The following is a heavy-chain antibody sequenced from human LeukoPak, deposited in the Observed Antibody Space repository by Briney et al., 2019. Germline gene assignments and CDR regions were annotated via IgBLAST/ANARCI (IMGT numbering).Heavy chain of an antibody. Sequence: GGSLRLSCAASGFTFSSYAMSWVRQAPGKGLEWVSGISWNSGSIGYADSVKGRFTISRDNAKNSLYLQMNSLRAEDTAVYYCARLHYDVLTGPFDYWGQGTLVTVSS. J-gene: IGHJ4*02. CDR3: ARLHYDVLTGPFDY. CDR2: ISWNSGSI. V-gene: IGHV3-20*04. D-gene: IGHD3-9*01. CDR1: GFTFSSYA.